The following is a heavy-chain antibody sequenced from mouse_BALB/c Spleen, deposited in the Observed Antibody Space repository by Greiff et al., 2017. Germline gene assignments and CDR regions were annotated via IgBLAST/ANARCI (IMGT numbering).Heavy chain of an antibody. D-gene: IGHD2-1*01. Sequence: EVQVVESGGGLVQPGGSLRLSCATSGFTFSDFYMEWVRQPPGKRLEWIAASRNKANDYTTEYSASVKGRFIVSRDTSQSILYLQMNALRAEDTAIYYCARDAPSIYYGNPYYAMDYWGQGTSVTVSS. CDR2: SRNKANDYTT. J-gene: IGHJ4*01. V-gene: IGHV7-1*02. CDR1: GFTFSDFY. CDR3: ARDAPSIYYGNPYYAMDY.